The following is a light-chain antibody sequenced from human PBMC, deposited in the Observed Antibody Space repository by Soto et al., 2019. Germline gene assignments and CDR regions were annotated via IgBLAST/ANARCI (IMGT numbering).Light chain of an antibody. CDR1: SSDIGAYNY. CDR3: TSYTSSDSWV. Sequence: QSVLTQPASVSASPGQSITVSCTGTSSDIGAYNYVSWYQQHPGKAPKLMIYEVSNRPSGVSNRFSGSKSGNTASLTISGLQAEDEADYYCTSYTSSDSWVFGGGTQLTVL. V-gene: IGLV2-14*01. CDR2: EVS. J-gene: IGLJ3*02.